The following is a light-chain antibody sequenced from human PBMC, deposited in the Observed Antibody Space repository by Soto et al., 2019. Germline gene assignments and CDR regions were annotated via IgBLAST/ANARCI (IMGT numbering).Light chain of an antibody. V-gene: IGKV3-15*01. Sequence: EIVMTQSPATLSVSPGERATLSCRASQSVNTNLAWYQQKPGQAPRLLMYATSTRATGIPARFSGSVSGTEFSLTIRMLRSEDSAVYSCPWYNNWTPLTFGGGNNVEIK. J-gene: IGKJ4*01. CDR3: PWYNNWTPLT. CDR2: ATS. CDR1: QSVNTN.